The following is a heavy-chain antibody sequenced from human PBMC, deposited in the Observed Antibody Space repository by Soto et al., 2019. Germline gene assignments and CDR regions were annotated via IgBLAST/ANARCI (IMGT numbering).Heavy chain of an antibody. J-gene: IGHJ3*02. V-gene: IGHV1-69*13. D-gene: IGHD1-7*01. CDR2: IIPIFGTA. Sequence: WASVKVSCKASGGTFSSYAISWVRQAPGQGLEWMGGIIPIFGTANYAQKFQGRVTITADESTSTAYMELSSLRSEDTAVYYCARGKMELGPTPDAFDIWGQGTMVTVSS. CDR1: GGTFSSYA. CDR3: ARGKMELGPTPDAFDI.